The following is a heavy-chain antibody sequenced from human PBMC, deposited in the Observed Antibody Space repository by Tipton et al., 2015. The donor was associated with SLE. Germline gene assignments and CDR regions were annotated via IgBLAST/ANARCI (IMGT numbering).Heavy chain of an antibody. CDR2: IYYSGST. CDR1: CGSISSSSYY. D-gene: IGHD6-13*01. V-gene: IGHV4-39*07. J-gene: IGHJ4*02. Sequence: TLSLTCTVSCGSISSSSYYWGWIRQPPGKGLEWIGSIYYSGSTYYNPSLKSRVTISVDTSKNQFSLKLSSVTAADTAVYYCARLAPCGSSWPPFDYWGQGTLVTVSS. CDR3: ARLAPCGSSWPPFDY.